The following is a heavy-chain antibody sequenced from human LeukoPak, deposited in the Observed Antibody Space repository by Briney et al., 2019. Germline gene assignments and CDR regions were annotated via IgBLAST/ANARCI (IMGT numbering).Heavy chain of an antibody. CDR3: AKAASSGWYSYFDY. J-gene: IGHJ4*02. Sequence: GGSLRLSCAVSGFTFSSYGMHWVRQAPGKGLEWVAVISYDGSNKYYGDSVKGRFTISRDNSKNTLYLQMNSLRAEDTAVYYCAKAASSGWYSYFDYWGQGTLVTVSS. CDR1: GFTFSSYG. D-gene: IGHD6-19*01. V-gene: IGHV3-30*18. CDR2: ISYDGSNK.